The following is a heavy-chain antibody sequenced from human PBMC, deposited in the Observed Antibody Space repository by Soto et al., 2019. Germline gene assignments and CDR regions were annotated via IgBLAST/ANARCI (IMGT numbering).Heavy chain of an antibody. V-gene: IGHV3-7*01. Sequence: PGGSLRLSCAASGFTFRSYWMSWVRQAPGKGLEWVATIKQDGSEKYYVDSVKGRFTISRDNAKNSLYLQMNSLRAEDTAVYFCARGGGYCSSASCYAYYYYYMDVWGKGTTVTVSS. J-gene: IGHJ6*03. CDR3: ARGGGYCSSASCYAYYYYYMDV. CDR1: GFTFRSYW. CDR2: IKQDGSEK. D-gene: IGHD2-2*01.